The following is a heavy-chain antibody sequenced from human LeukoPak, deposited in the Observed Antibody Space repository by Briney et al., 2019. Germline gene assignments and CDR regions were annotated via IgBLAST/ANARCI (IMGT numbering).Heavy chain of an antibody. J-gene: IGHJ3*02. CDR3: ARVPYSSSWFNLLGAFDI. V-gene: IGHV3-21*01. Sequence: GGSLRLSCAASGFTFSSYSMNWVRQAPGKGLEWVSSISSSSSYIYYVDSVKGRFTISRDNAKNSLYLQMNSLRAEDTAVYYCARVPYSSSWFNLLGAFDIWGQGTMVTVSS. CDR1: GFTFSSYS. D-gene: IGHD6-13*01. CDR2: ISSSSSYI.